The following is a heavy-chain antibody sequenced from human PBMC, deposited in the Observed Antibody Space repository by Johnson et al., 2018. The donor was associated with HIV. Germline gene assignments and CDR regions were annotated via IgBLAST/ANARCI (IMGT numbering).Heavy chain of an antibody. Sequence: QVQLVESGGGVVQSGRSLRLSCAASGFTFSSYGMHWVRQAPAKGLEWVAVISYDGSTKYYADSAKGRFTISRDNSKNTLYLQMSSLKVEDTAMYYCARDGESQQLPLGDAFDMWGQGTMVTVSS. CDR2: ISYDGSTK. D-gene: IGHD6-13*01. J-gene: IGHJ3*02. CDR3: ARDGESQQLPLGDAFDM. V-gene: IGHV3-30*14. CDR1: GFTFSSYG.